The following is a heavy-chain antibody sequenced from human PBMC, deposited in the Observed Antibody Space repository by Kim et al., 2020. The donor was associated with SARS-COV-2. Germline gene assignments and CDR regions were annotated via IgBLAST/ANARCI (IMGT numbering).Heavy chain of an antibody. Sequence: ANYAQKCQGRVTITADESTSTAYMELSSLRSEDTAVYYCAGGYDSYYFDYWGQGTLVTVSS. D-gene: IGHD5-12*01. J-gene: IGHJ4*02. V-gene: IGHV1-69*01. CDR3: AGGYDSYYFDY. CDR2: A.